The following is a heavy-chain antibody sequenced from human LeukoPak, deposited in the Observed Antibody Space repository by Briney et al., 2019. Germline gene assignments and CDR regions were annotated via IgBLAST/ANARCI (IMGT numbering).Heavy chain of an antibody. V-gene: IGHV4-34*01. CDR2: INHSGST. CDR3: ARVGQYSYGHFDY. CDR1: GGSISSYY. D-gene: IGHD5-18*01. Sequence: SETLSLTCTVSGGSISSYYWSWIRQPPGKGLEWIGEINHSGSTNYNPSLKSRVTISVDTSKNQFSLKLSSVTAADTAVYYCARVGQYSYGHFDYWGQGTLVTVSS. J-gene: IGHJ4*02.